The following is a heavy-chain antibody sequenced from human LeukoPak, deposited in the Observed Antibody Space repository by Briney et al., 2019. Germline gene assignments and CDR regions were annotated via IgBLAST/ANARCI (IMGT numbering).Heavy chain of an antibody. CDR3: AKLISPYDY. Sequence: PGGSLRLSCAASGFTFSSYGMHWVRQAPGKGLEWVAFIRYDGFNKYYADSVKGRFTISRDNSKNTLYLQMNSLRAEDTAVYYCAKLISPYDYWGQGTLVTVSS. CDR2: IRYDGFNK. CDR1: GFTFSSYG. J-gene: IGHJ4*02. V-gene: IGHV3-30*02.